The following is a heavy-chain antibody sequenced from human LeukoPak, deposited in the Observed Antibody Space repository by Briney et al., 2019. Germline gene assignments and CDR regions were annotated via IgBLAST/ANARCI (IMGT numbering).Heavy chain of an antibody. CDR1: GFTFSSFWM. CDR2: IYYSGST. D-gene: IGHD6-19*01. Sequence: GSLRLSCAASGFTFSSFWMTWVRQAPGKGLEWIGSIYYSGSTYYNPSLKSRVTISVDTSKNQFSLKLSSVTAADTAVYYCARVEEDSSGCFDYWGQGTLVTVSS. J-gene: IGHJ4*02. V-gene: IGHV4-39*07. CDR3: ARVEEDSSGCFDY.